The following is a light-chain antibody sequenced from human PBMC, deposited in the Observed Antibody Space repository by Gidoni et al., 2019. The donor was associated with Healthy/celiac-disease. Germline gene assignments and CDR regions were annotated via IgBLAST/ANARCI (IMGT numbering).Light chain of an antibody. Sequence: EIVLTQSPGTLSLSPGERATLSCRASQSVSSSYLAWYQQKPGQAPRLLIYGASSRATGIPDRFSGSWSGTDFTLTISRLEPEDFAVYYCQQYGSSPPMYTFXQXTKLEIK. CDR1: QSVSSSY. V-gene: IGKV3-20*01. J-gene: IGKJ2*01. CDR3: QQYGSSPPMYT. CDR2: GAS.